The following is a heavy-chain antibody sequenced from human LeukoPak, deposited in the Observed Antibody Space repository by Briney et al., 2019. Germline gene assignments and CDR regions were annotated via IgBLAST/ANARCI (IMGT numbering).Heavy chain of an antibody. CDR1: GASINYFY. V-gene: IGHV4-59*01. Sequence: PSETLSLTCSVSGASINYFYWNWIRQPPGKGLEWIGNIYFSGSTIYNPSLKSRATISVDTSKNQFSLKLTSVTTADTAVYYCARGGGYSYDLDNWGQGTLVTVSS. CDR3: ARGGGYSYDLDN. CDR2: IYFSGST. J-gene: IGHJ4*02. D-gene: IGHD5-18*01.